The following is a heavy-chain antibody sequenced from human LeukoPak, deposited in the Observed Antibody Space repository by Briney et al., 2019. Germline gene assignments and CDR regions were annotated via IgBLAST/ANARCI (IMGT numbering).Heavy chain of an antibody. CDR1: GFIFTTYA. CDR2: ISGGGGST. J-gene: IGHJ6*02. CDR3: AKDMSDYTNFPDV. V-gene: IGHV3-23*01. D-gene: IGHD4-11*01. Sequence: GGSLRLSCAASGFIFTTYAMIWVRQAPGKGLEWVSTISGGGGSTFYADSVKGRFTIFRVNSKNTLYLQMNSLSAEDTAIYYCAKDMSDYTNFPDVWGQGTTVTVSS.